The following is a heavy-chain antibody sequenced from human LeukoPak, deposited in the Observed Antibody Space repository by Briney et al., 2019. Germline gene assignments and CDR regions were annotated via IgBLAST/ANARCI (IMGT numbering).Heavy chain of an antibody. CDR3: AKDSSGWFGEFDY. V-gene: IGHV3-23*01. D-gene: IGHD3-10*01. CDR2: ISGSGGST. J-gene: IGHJ4*02. CDR1: GFTFSSYA. Sequence: PGGSLRLSCAASGFTFSSYAMSWVRHAPGKGLEWVSAISGSGGSTYYADSVKGRFTISRDNSKNTLYLQMNSLRAEDTAVYYCAKDSSGWFGEFDYWRQGTLVTVSS.